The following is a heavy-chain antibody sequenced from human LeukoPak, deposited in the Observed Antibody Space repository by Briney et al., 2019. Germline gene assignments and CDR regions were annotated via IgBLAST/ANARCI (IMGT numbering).Heavy chain of an antibody. Sequence: GGSLRLSCAASGFTFRSYAMSWVRQAPGKGLEWFSTISGGFYNTYYADSVKGRFTISRDNSKNTLYLEMNSLRVEDTAVYYCAKAVAGLFDYWGQGALVTVSS. CDR2: ISGGFYNT. D-gene: IGHD6-19*01. V-gene: IGHV3-23*01. J-gene: IGHJ4*02. CDR3: AKAVAGLFDY. CDR1: GFTFRSYA.